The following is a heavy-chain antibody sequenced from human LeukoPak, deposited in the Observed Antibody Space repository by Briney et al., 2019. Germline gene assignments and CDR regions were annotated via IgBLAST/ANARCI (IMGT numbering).Heavy chain of an antibody. D-gene: IGHD6-13*01. J-gene: IGHJ6*03. CDR2: IYNSGNT. CDR1: GGSINSYY. V-gene: IGHV4-59*01. CDR3: ARVGYSSSWYGVSGYSYYYYMDV. Sequence: SETLSLTCTVSGGSINSYYWTWIRQPPGKGLEWIGNIYNSGNTNYNPSLKSRVTISVDTSKNQFSLKLSSVTAADTAVYYCARVGYSSSWYGVSGYSYYYYMDVWGKGTTVTISS.